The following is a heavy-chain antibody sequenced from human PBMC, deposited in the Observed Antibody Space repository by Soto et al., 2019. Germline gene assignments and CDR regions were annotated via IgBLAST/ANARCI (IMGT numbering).Heavy chain of an antibody. D-gene: IGHD3-10*01. J-gene: IGHJ6*01. CDR2: IYYSGST. V-gene: IGHV4-59*01. CDR1: GGSISSYY. CDR3: ARHQGQRRIPSGYYFYGVDV. Sequence: PSETLSLTCTVSGGSISSYYWGWIRQPPGKGLEWIGYIYYSGSTNYNPSLKSRVTISVDTSKNQFSLKLSSVTAADTAVYFCARHQGQRRIPSGYYFYGVDVWGQGTTVTVSS.